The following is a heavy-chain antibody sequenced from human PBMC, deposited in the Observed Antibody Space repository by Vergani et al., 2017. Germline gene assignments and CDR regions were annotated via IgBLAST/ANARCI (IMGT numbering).Heavy chain of an antibody. CDR1: GFTFSSYA. D-gene: IGHD3-9*01. CDR3: AKETRMLTGYYRDL. V-gene: IGHV3-23*01. J-gene: IGHJ5*02. CDR2: ISGSGGST. Sequence: EVQLLESGGGLVQPGGSLRLSCAASGFTFSSYAMSWVRQASGKGLEWVSGISGSGGSTNDGDSVTGRFSISRDKSKNTRYLQMNTLRAEDTAVYYCAKETRMLTGYYRDLWGQGTLVTVSS.